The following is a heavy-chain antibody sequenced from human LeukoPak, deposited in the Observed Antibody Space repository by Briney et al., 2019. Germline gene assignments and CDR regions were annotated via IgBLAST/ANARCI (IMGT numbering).Heavy chain of an antibody. V-gene: IGHV3-11*01. D-gene: IGHD2-8*01. CDR3: TTQYCTNGVCYQGY. CDR1: GFTFSDYY. J-gene: IGHJ4*02. Sequence: GGSLRLSYAASGFTFSDYYMSWIRQAPGKGLEWVSYISSSGSTIYYADSVKGRFTISRDNAKNSLYLQMNSLRAEDTAVYYCTTQYCTNGVCYQGYWGQGTLVTVSS. CDR2: ISSSGSTI.